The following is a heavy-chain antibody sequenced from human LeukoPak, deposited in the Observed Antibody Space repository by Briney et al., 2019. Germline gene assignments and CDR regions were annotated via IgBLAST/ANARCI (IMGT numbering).Heavy chain of an antibody. Sequence: ASVKVSCKASGYTFTSYYMHWVRQAPGQGLEWMGIINPSGGSTSYAQKFQGRVTMTRDTSTSTVYMELSSLRSEDTAVYYCAGGCSGYEEFVANFDYWGQGTLVTVSS. CDR1: GYTFTSYY. J-gene: IGHJ4*02. V-gene: IGHV1-46*01. D-gene: IGHD5-12*01. CDR3: AGGCSGYEEFVANFDY. CDR2: INPSGGST.